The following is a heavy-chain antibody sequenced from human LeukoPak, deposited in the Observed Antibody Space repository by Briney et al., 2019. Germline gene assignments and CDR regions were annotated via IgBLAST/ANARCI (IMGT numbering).Heavy chain of an antibody. CDR3: ARRLGYCSSTSCYRSWFDP. V-gene: IGHV5-51*01. CDR1: GYSFTSYW. J-gene: IGHJ5*02. D-gene: IGHD2-2*01. Sequence: GESLKISCKGSGYSFTSYWIGWVRQMPGKGLEWMGIIYPGDSDTRYSPSFQGQVTISADKSISTAYLQWSSLKASDTATYYCARRLGYCSSTSCYRSWFDPWGQGTLVTVSS. CDR2: IYPGDSDT.